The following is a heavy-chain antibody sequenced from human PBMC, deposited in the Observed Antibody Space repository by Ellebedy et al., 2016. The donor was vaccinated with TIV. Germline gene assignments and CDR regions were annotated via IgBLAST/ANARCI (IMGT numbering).Heavy chain of an antibody. V-gene: IGHV1-2*02. D-gene: IGHD3-9*01. CDR2: INPNSGGT. CDR3: ARIGYFDRGYGMDV. Sequence: AASVKVSCKASGYTFTGYYMHWVRQAPGQGLEWMGWINPNSGGTNYAQKFQGRVTMTRDTSISTAYMELSRLRSDDTAVYYCARIGYFDRGYGMDVWGQGTTVTVSS. CDR1: GYTFTGYY. J-gene: IGHJ6*02.